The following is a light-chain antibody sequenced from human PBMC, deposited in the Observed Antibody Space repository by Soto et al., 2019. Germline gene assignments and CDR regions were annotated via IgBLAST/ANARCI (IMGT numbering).Light chain of an antibody. V-gene: IGKV3-20*01. CDR2: GAS. CDR3: QQYGSSLRT. Sequence: EIVLTQSPGTLSLSPGERATLSCRASQSVSISYLAWYQQKPGQAPRLLIYGASGRATGIPDRFSGSGSGTDFTLTISRLEPEDFAVYYCQQYGSSLRTFGQGTKVEIK. CDR1: QSVSISY. J-gene: IGKJ1*01.